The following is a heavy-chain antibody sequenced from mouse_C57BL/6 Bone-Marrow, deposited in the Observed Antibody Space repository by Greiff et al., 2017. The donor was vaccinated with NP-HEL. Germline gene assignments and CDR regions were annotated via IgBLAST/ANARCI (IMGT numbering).Heavy chain of an antibody. Sequence: VKLQQPGAELVKPGASVKLSCKASGYTFTSYWMQWVKQRPGQGLEWIGEIDPSDSYTNYNQKFKGKATLTVDTSSSTAYMQLSSLTSEDSAVYYCARGDITTVVALHWYFDVWGTGTTVTVSS. J-gene: IGHJ1*03. CDR2: IDPSDSYT. D-gene: IGHD1-1*01. CDR1: GYTFTSYW. V-gene: IGHV1-50*01. CDR3: ARGDITTVVALHWYFDV.